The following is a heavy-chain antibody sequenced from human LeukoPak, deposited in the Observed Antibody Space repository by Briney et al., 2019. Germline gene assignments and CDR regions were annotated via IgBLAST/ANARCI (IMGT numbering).Heavy chain of an antibody. D-gene: IGHD2-15*01. V-gene: IGHV4-30-4*01. CDR3: ASFLLGEYYYYGMDV. J-gene: IGHJ6*02. CDR1: GGSISSGDYY. Sequence: SETLSLTCTVSGGSISSGDYYWSWIRQPPGKGLEWIGYIYYSGSTYYNPSLKSRVTISVDTSKNQFSLKLSSVTAADTAVYYRASFLLGEYYYYGMDVWGQGTTVTVSS. CDR2: IYYSGST.